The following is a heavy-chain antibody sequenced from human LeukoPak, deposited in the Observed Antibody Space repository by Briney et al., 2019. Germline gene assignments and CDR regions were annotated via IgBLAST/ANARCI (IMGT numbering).Heavy chain of an antibody. Sequence: SVKVSCKASGGTFSSYAISWVRQAPGQGLEWMGRIIPILGIANYAQKFQGRVTITADKSTSTAYMELSSLRSEDTAVYYCARALWSGESISNDYWGQGTLVTVSS. D-gene: IGHD3-10*01. V-gene: IGHV1-69*04. J-gene: IGHJ4*02. CDR3: ARALWSGESISNDY. CDR2: IIPILGIA. CDR1: GGTFSSYA.